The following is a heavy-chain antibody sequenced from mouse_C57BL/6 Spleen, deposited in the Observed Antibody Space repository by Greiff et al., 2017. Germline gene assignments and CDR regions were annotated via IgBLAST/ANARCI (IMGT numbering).Heavy chain of an antibody. CDR1: GFSLTSYG. V-gene: IGHV2-5*01. CDR3: ARIYYDYDAYAMDY. CDR2: IWRGGST. Sequence: VQLQQSGPGLVQPSPSLSITCTVSGFSLTSYGVHWVRQSPGKGLEWLGVIWRGGSTDYNAAFMSRLSITKDNSKCQVFFKMNSLQADDTAIYYCARIYYDYDAYAMDYWGQGTSVTVSS. D-gene: IGHD2-4*01. J-gene: IGHJ4*01.